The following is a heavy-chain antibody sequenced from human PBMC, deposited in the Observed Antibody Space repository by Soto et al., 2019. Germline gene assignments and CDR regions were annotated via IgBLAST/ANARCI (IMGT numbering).Heavy chain of an antibody. V-gene: IGHV3-9*01. CDR2: IAWNGIDV. J-gene: IGHJ3*01. CDR3: ANALGEHIAYATFDV. D-gene: IGHD2-8*01. Sequence: VQMVESGGTSVQPGKSLRLSCVGAGFTFDDFAVHWVRQAPGTGLQWISGIAWNGIDVAYAASVKGRFTISIDNAKNSVSLQMNSLRLEDTALYYCANALGEHIAYATFDVWGQGKMVTVSS. CDR1: GFTFDDFA.